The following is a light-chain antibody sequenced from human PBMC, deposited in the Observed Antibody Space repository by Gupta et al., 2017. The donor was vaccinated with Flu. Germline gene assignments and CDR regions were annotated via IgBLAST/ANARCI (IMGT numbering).Light chain of an antibody. CDR2: KAT. CDR1: ENVNNW. J-gene: IGKJ4*01. Sequence: DIQMTQSPSTLSASVGDRVTITCRASENVNNWLAWYQQKPGKAPRLLIYKATTLESGVPSRFSGSGSGTEFTLTISSLQPDDFANYYCQQYNSYFGGGTKVEIK. V-gene: IGKV1-5*03. CDR3: QQYNSY.